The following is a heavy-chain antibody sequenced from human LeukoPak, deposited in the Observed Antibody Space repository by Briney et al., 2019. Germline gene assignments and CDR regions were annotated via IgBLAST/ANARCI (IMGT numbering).Heavy chain of an antibody. J-gene: IGHJ4*02. CDR3: ARDQTGYGPIDY. D-gene: IGHD3-9*01. Sequence: SQTLSLTCTASGGSISSGGHFWSWICQHPGKGLEWIGSIYYSGSTYYNPSLKSRVTISVDTSENQFSLKLSSVTAADTAVYYCARDQTGYGPIDYWGQGTLVTVSS. CDR2: IYYSGST. CDR1: GGSISSGGHF. V-gene: IGHV4-31*03.